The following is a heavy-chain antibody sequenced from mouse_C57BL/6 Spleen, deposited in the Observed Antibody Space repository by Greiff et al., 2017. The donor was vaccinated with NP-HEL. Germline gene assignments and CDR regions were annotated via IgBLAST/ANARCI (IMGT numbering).Heavy chain of an antibody. Sequence: QVQLQQPGAELVKPGASVKLSCKASGYTFTSYWMHWVKQRPGQGLEWIGMIHPNSGSTNYNEKFKSKATLTVDKSSSTAYMQLSSLTSEDSAVYYCARGDYDFYYAMDDWGQGTSVTVSS. CDR3: ARGDYDFYYAMDD. CDR2: IHPNSGST. CDR1: GYTFTSYW. V-gene: IGHV1-64*01. J-gene: IGHJ4*01. D-gene: IGHD2-4*01.